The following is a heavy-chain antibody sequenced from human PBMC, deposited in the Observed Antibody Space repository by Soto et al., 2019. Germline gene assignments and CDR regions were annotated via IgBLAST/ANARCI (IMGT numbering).Heavy chain of an antibody. J-gene: IGHJ4*02. Sequence: SETLSLTCTVSGDSISGSPYFWGWIRQPPGKRLEWIGSIFYDGYTLYTPSLRSRVTISVDTSKNQFSLKLASVAAADTATYFCARLQAAVTPYWGQGTLVTVSS. CDR2: IFYDGYT. CDR3: ARLQAAVTPY. D-gene: IGHD6-13*01. CDR1: GDSISGSPYF. V-gene: IGHV4-39*01.